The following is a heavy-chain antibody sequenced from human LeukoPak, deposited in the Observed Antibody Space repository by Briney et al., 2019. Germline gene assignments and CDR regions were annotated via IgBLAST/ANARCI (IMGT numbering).Heavy chain of an antibody. Sequence: QSGGSLILSCAASGFTFSSYSMNWVRQAPGKGLEWVSYISSSSSTIYYADSVKGRFTISRDNAKNSLYLQMNSLRAEDTAVYYCARDLLYSSGWDWYFDLWGRGTLVTVSS. V-gene: IGHV3-48*01. CDR3: ARDLLYSSGWDWYFDL. CDR1: GFTFSSYS. J-gene: IGHJ2*01. CDR2: ISSSSSTI. D-gene: IGHD6-19*01.